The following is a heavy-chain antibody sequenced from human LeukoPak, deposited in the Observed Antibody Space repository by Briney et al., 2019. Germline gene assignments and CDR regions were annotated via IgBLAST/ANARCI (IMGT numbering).Heavy chain of an antibody. CDR2: IKSETNGGTT. CDR3: TTDTYYDSSHYFDY. D-gene: IGHD3-22*01. CDR1: GFTFDNAW. J-gene: IGHJ4*02. Sequence: GGSLRLSCAASGFTFDNAWMSWVRQAPGKGPEWVGRIKSETNGGTTDYAASVKGRFTISRDDSKNMLYLQMNSLKTEDTAVYYCTTDTYYDSSHYFDYWGQGTLVTVSS. V-gene: IGHV3-15*01.